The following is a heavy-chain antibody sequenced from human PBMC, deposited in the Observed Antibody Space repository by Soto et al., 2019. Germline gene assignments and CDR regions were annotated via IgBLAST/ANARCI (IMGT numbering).Heavy chain of an antibody. CDR2: IYYSGST. Sequence: SETLSLTCTVSGGSISSSSYYWGWIRQPPGKGLEWIGSIYYSGSTYYNPSLKSRVTISVDTSKNQFSLKLSSVTTADTAVYYCARDTGTYPYYFDYWCEGTLVTVSS. J-gene: IGHJ4*02. CDR3: ARDTGTYPYYFDY. D-gene: IGHD1-26*01. CDR1: GGSISSSSYY. V-gene: IGHV4-39*02.